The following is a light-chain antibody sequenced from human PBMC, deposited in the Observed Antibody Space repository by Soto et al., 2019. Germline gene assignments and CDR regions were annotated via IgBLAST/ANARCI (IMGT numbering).Light chain of an antibody. V-gene: IGLV2-23*02. Sequence: QSALTQPASVSGSPGQSITISCTGTSSDVGSYNLVSWYQQHPGKAPKLMIYEVSKRPSGVSNRFSGSKSGNTASLTISGLQAEDEADYYCCSYAGSTPYVFGTWTKLTVL. CDR2: EVS. CDR3: CSYAGSTPYV. J-gene: IGLJ1*01. CDR1: SSDVGSYNL.